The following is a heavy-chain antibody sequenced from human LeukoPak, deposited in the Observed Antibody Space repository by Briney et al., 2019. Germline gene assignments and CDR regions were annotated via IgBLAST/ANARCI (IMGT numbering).Heavy chain of an antibody. D-gene: IGHD3-10*01. J-gene: IGHJ6*03. CDR2: INPNSGGT. V-gene: IGHV1-2*02. Sequence: ASVKVSCKASGYTFTGYYMHWVRQAPGQGLEWMGWINPNSGGTNYAQKFQGRVTMTRDTSISTAYMELSRLRSDDTAVYYCARSGWFGELSDYYYYMDVWGKGTTVTVSS. CDR3: ARSGWFGELSDYYYYMDV. CDR1: GYTFTGYY.